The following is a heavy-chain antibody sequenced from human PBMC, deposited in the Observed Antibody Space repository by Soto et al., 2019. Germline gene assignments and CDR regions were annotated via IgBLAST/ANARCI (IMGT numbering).Heavy chain of an antibody. Sequence: QVQLVQSGAEVKKPGASVKVSCKASGYTFTSYGISWVRQAPGQGLEWMGWISAYNGNTNYAQKLQGRVTMTTDTSTSTAYMELRSLRSDDTAVYYCAGADVGYCSGGSCKEPDYWGQGTLVTVSS. CDR3: AGADVGYCSGGSCKEPDY. D-gene: IGHD2-15*01. CDR2: ISAYNGNT. V-gene: IGHV1-18*04. J-gene: IGHJ4*02. CDR1: GYTFTSYG.